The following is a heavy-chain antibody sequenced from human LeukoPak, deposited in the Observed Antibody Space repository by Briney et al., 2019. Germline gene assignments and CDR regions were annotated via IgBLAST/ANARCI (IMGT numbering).Heavy chain of an antibody. J-gene: IGHJ4*02. CDR1: GFTFSSYA. CDR3: AKDPVLIAAAGIFDY. CDR2: ISGSGGST. V-gene: IGHV3-23*01. Sequence: GGSLRPSCAASGFTFSSYAMSWVRQAPGKGLEWVSAISGSGGSTYYADSVMGRFTISRDNSKNTLYLQMNSLRAEDTAVYYCAKDPVLIAAAGIFDYWGQGTLVTVSS. D-gene: IGHD6-13*01.